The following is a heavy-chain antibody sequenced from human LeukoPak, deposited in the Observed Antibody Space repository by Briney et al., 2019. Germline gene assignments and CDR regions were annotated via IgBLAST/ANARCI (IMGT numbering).Heavy chain of an antibody. CDR3: ARDGSSGWDTDAFDI. CDR2: IYYSGST. CDR1: GGSISSYY. J-gene: IGHJ3*02. Sequence: SEALSLTCTVSGGSISSYYWSWIRQPPGKGLEWIGYIYYSGSTNYNPSLKSRVTISVDTSKNQFSLKLSSVTAADTAVYYCARDGSSGWDTDAFDIWGQGTMVTVSS. V-gene: IGHV4-59*01. D-gene: IGHD6-19*01.